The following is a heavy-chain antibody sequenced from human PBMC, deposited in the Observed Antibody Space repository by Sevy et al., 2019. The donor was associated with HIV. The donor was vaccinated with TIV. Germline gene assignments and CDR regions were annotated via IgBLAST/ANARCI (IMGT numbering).Heavy chain of an antibody. D-gene: IGHD5-18*01. J-gene: IGHJ6*02. Sequence: GGSLRRSCAASGFSFSSYDMHWVRQAPGMGLEWVAVIRYDGSNKHYGDSVKGRFTISRDNSKNALYLQMSSLRAEDTAVYYCAREKVDTSMIFVEYYGMDVWGQGTTVTVSS. CDR1: GFSFSSYD. V-gene: IGHV3-33*01. CDR3: AREKVDTSMIFVEYYGMDV. CDR2: IRYDGSNK.